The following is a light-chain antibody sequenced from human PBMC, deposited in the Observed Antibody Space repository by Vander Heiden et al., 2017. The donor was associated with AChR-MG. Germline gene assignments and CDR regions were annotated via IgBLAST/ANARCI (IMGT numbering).Light chain of an antibody. CDR3: QVWDGGRDPCWV. V-gene: IGLV3-21*04. CDR1: NIGLKR. Sequence: SSVLTQAPSVSVAPGTTATITCGGNNIGLKRVHWYQQRQGQAPVVVIYDDSDRPSGIPERFSGSNSGNRATLTISRVEAGDEADYYCQVWDGGRDPCWVFGGGTRLTVL. CDR2: DDS. J-gene: IGLJ3*02.